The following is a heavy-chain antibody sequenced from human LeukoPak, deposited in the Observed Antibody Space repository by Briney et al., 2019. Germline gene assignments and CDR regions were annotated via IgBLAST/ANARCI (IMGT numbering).Heavy chain of an antibody. CDR3: ARTVLAYCGGDCVELDY. CDR2: INPNSDGT. V-gene: IGHV1-2*02. CDR1: GYTFTGYY. D-gene: IGHD2-21*02. J-gene: IGHJ4*02. Sequence: VASVKVSCKASGYTFTGYYMHWVRQAPGQGLEWMGWINPNSDGTNYAQKFQGRVTMTRDTSISTAYMELSRLRSDDTAVYYCARTVLAYCGGDCVELDYWGQGTLVTVSS.